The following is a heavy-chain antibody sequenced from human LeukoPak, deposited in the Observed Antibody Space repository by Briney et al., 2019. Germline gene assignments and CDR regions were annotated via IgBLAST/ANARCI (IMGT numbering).Heavy chain of an antibody. CDR2: MRYDGSNK. V-gene: IGHV3-30*02. J-gene: IGHJ4*02. CDR3: AKDRLDYYGSGSYSDY. CDR1: GFTFSSYG. Sequence: GGSLRLSCAASGFTFSSYGMHWDRQAPGKGLGWVAFMRYDGSNKYYGDSVKGRFTISRDNYKNKLYLQMNSLRAEDTAVYYCAKDRLDYYGSGSYSDYWGQGTLVSVSS. D-gene: IGHD3-10*01.